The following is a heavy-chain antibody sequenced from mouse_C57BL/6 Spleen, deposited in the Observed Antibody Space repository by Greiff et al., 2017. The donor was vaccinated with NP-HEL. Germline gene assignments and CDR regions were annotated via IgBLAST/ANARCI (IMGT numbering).Heavy chain of an antibody. J-gene: IGHJ4*01. Sequence: VQLQHSGAELARPGASVKLSCKASGYTFTSYGISWVKQRTGQGLEWIGEIYPRSGNTYYNEKFKGKATLTADKSSSTAYMELRSLTSEDSAVYFCARWGGNHERAMDYWGQGTSVTVSS. V-gene: IGHV1-81*01. CDR1: GYTFTSYG. CDR3: ARWGGNHERAMDY. D-gene: IGHD1-1*02. CDR2: IYPRSGNT.